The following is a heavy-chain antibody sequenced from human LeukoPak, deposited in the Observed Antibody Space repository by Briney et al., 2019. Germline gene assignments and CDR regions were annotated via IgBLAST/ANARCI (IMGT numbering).Heavy chain of an antibody. Sequence: SETLSLTCTVSSGSFSSYYWNWIRQPAGNGLEWIGRIYITGSTNYNPSLKSRVTMSVDTSKNQFSLKLSSVTAADTAVYYCARGRGYYQDYWGQGTLVTVSS. CDR1: SGSFSSYY. CDR3: ARGRGYYQDY. V-gene: IGHV4-4*07. D-gene: IGHD3-22*01. CDR2: IYITGST. J-gene: IGHJ4*02.